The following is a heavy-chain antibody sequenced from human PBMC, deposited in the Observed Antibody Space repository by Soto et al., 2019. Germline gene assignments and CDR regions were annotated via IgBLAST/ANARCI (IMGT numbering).Heavy chain of an antibody. CDR1: GFTFSTYG. CDR3: AKDLQSYGDYDYYCYGMDV. Sequence: QVQLVESGGGEVQPGRSLTISCAASGFTFSTYGMHGVRQTPGKGLEWVAVISYDGTNKFYSDSVKGRFTISRDNFKNTLTLQMNSLRADDTAVYSCAKDLQSYGDYDYYCYGMDVWGLGTRVTGSS. CDR2: ISYDGTNK. V-gene: IGHV3-30*18. J-gene: IGHJ6*02. D-gene: IGHD4-17*01.